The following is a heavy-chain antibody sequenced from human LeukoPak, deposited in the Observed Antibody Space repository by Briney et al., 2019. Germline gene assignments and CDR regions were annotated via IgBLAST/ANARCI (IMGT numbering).Heavy chain of an antibody. Sequence: GGSLRLSCAASGFTFSSYWMHWVRQAPGKGLVWVSRINSDGSSTSYADSVKGRFTISRDNAKNTLYLQMNSLRAEDTAVYYCARERQLGYWYFDLWGRGTLVTVSS. J-gene: IGHJ2*01. CDR1: GFTFSSYW. V-gene: IGHV3-74*01. D-gene: IGHD6-13*01. CDR3: ARERQLGYWYFDL. CDR2: INSDGSST.